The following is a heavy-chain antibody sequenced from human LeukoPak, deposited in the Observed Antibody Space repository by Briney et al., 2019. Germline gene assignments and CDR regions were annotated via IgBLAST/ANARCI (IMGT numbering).Heavy chain of an antibody. V-gene: IGHV1-2*02. D-gene: IGHD2-15*01. J-gene: IGHJ3*02. CDR1: GYSFTGHY. CDR2: INPKSGGT. CDR3: ARGWRAFDI. Sequence: ASVKVSCKASGYSFTGHYMHWVRQAPGQGLEWMGWINPKSGGTNYAQKFQGRVTMTRDTSTSTAYMELRSLRSDDTAVYYCARGWRAFDIWGQGTMVTVSS.